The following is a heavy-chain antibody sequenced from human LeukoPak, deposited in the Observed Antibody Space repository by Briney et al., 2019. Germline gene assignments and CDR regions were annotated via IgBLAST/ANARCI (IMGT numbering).Heavy chain of an antibody. D-gene: IGHD3-10*01. CDR3: ATRESSMARSH. Sequence: GGSLRLSCVGSGLIFRDYWMNWVRQVPGKGLEWVANINEDGSVQDYVDSVRGRFSISRDNARNSFYLQINNLRVEGTAVYYCATRESSMARSHWGQGTLVTVSS. J-gene: IGHJ4*02. CDR1: GLIFRDYW. CDR2: INEDGSVQ. V-gene: IGHV3-7*01.